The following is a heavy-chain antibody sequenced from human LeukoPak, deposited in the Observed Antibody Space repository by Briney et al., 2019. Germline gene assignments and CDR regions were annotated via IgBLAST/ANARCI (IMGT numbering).Heavy chain of an antibody. CDR2: IIPILGIA. CDR3: ATQITIFGVVIIPPFDY. Sequence: AASVKVSCKASGGTFSSYTISWVRQAPGQGLEWMGRIIPILGIANYAQKFQGRVTITADKSTSTAYMELSSLRSEDTAVYYCATQITIFGVVIIPPFDYWGQGTVVTVSS. D-gene: IGHD3-3*01. CDR1: GGTFSSYT. V-gene: IGHV1-69*02. J-gene: IGHJ4*02.